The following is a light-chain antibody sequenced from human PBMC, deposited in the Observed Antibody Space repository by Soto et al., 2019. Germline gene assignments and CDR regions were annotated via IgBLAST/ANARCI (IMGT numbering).Light chain of an antibody. J-gene: IGLJ1*01. Sequence: QSVLTQPRSVSGSPGQSVTISCTGTGSDIGAYNYVSWYQQYPGKAPQVVIYDVTERPSGVPARFSGSKSGNTASLTISGLQADDEADYYCCSYASSSTYVFGTGTKVTVL. CDR2: DVT. V-gene: IGLV2-11*01. CDR1: GSDIGAYNY. CDR3: CSYASSSTYV.